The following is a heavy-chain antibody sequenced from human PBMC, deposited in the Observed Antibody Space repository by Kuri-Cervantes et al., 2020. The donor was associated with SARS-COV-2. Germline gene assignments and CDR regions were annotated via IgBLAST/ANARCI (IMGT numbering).Heavy chain of an antibody. CDR2: IYTSGST. CDR1: GGSISSYY. D-gene: IGHD3-3*01. Sequence: SETLSLTCTVSGGSISSYYWSWIRQPAGKGLEWIGRIYTSGSTSYNPSLKSRVTMSVDTSKNQFSLKLSSVTAADTAVYYCARELTYYDFWSGYSPAYYFDYWGQGTLVTVSS. J-gene: IGHJ4*02. V-gene: IGHV4-4*07. CDR3: ARELTYYDFWSGYSPAYYFDY.